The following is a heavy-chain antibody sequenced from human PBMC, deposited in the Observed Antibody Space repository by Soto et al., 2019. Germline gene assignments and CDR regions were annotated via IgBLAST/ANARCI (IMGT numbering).Heavy chain of an antibody. Sequence: GSLRLSCAASGFTFSKYWMHWVRQPPGMGLEWLSRITSDGASTSYADSVKGRFTISRDNANNTVYLQMNSLRAEDTAVYYCTKMGGFDYWGQGTLVTVSS. J-gene: IGHJ4*02. D-gene: IGHD3-16*01. CDR2: ITSDGAST. CDR1: GFTFSKYW. CDR3: TKMGGFDY. V-gene: IGHV3-74*01.